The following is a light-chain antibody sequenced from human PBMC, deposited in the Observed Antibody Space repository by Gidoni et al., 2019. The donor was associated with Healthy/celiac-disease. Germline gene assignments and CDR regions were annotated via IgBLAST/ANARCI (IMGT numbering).Light chain of an antibody. J-gene: IGKJ1*01. CDR2: KAS. Sequence: DIQMTQSPFILSASVGDRVTITCRASQSISSWLAWYQQKPGKAPKLLIYKASSLESGVPSRFSGSGSGTEFTLTISSLQPDDFATYYCQHYNSYPWTFGQGTRVEIK. CDR3: QHYNSYPWT. V-gene: IGKV1-5*03. CDR1: QSISSW.